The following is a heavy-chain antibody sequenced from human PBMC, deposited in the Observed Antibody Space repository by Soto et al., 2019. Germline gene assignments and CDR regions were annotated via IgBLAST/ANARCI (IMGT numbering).Heavy chain of an antibody. Sequence: SETLSLTCAVSGDSISTHNWWSWVRQPPGKGLEWIGEIYHSGSTNFNPSLKSRLTISVDKSKSQFSLKFSSVTAADTAVYYCATKSASAQGSFYYWGQGTLVTVSS. D-gene: IGHD6-13*01. J-gene: IGHJ4*02. V-gene: IGHV4-4*02. CDR3: ATKSASAQGSFYY. CDR2: IYHSGST. CDR1: GDSISTHNW.